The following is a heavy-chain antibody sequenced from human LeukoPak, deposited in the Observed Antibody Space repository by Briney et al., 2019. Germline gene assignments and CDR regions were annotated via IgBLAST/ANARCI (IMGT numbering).Heavy chain of an antibody. V-gene: IGHV4-59*08. J-gene: IGHJ4*02. CDR2: IYYSGST. D-gene: IGHD6-6*01. Sequence: SETLSLTCTVFGGSISSYYWSWIRQPPGKGLEWIGYIYYSGSTNYNPSLKSRVTISVDTSKNQFSLKLSSVTAADTAVYYCASIAARPGPCDYWGQGTLVTVSS. CDR1: GGSISSYY. CDR3: ASIAARPGPCDY.